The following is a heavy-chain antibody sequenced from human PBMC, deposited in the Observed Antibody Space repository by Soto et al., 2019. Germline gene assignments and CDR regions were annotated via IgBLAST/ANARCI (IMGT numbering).Heavy chain of an antibody. CDR1: GGTFSSYA. Sequence: SVKVSCKASGGTFSSYASSWVRQAPGQGLEWMGGIIPIFGTANYAQKFQGRVTITADESTSTAYMELSSLRSEDTAVYYCARDLNMITFGGVIVMGNYYYGMDVWGQGTTVTVSS. D-gene: IGHD3-16*02. V-gene: IGHV1-69*13. J-gene: IGHJ6*02. CDR2: IIPIFGTA. CDR3: ARDLNMITFGGVIVMGNYYYGMDV.